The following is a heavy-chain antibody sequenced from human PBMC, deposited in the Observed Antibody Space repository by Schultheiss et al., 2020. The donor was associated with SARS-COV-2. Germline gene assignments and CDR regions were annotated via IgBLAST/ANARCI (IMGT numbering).Heavy chain of an antibody. CDR3: ARRAASGGMDV. D-gene: IGHD3-10*01. Sequence: GESLKISCRVSGYTFTTKWIAWVRQTPGKGLECMGIIYPGDSDTRYSPSFQGQVTISADNSINTAYLQWNTLQASDTAMYYCARRAASGGMDVWGQGTTVTVSS. CDR2: IYPGDSDT. J-gene: IGHJ6*02. CDR1: GYTFTTKW. V-gene: IGHV5-51*01.